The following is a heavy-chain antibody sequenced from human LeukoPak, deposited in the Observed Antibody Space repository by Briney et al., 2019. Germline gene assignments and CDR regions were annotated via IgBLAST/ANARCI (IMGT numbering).Heavy chain of an antibody. Sequence: SETLSLTCTVSGGSISSGDYHWSWIRQPPGKGLEWIGYIYYSGNTYYNPSLKSRVTISVDTSKNQFSLKLSSVTAADTAVYYCARDFQLTTVPSGWFDPWGQGTLVTVSS. J-gene: IGHJ5*02. D-gene: IGHD4-17*01. CDR2: IYYSGNT. V-gene: IGHV4-30-4*01. CDR3: ARDFQLTTVPSGWFDP. CDR1: GGSISSGDYH.